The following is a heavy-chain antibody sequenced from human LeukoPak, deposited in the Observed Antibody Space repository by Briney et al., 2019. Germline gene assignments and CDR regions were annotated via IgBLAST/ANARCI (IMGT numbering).Heavy chain of an antibody. CDR2: IYYTGST. V-gene: IGHV4-61*01. CDR1: GASVSSGSYY. CDR3: AREEWYGSGSYYQRAFDI. Sequence: PSETLSLTCTVSGASVSSGSYYWSWIRQPPGKGLEWIGYIYYTGSTNYNPSLKSRVSISIDTSKSQFSLKLNSVTAADMAVYYCAREEWYGSGSYYQRAFDIWGQGTMVTVSS. D-gene: IGHD3-10*01. J-gene: IGHJ3*02.